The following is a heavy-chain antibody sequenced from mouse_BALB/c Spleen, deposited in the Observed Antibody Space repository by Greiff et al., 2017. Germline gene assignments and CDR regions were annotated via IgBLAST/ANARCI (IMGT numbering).Heavy chain of an antibody. V-gene: IGHV2-9*02. CDR3: ARGDSSGYVGYAMDY. D-gene: IGHD3-2*01. CDR1: GFSLTSYG. Sequence: QVQLKESGPGLVAPSQSLSITCTVSGFSLTSYGVHWVRQPPGKGLEWLGVIWAGGSTNYNSALMSRLSISKDNSKSQVFLKMNSLQTDDTAMYYCARGDSSGYVGYAMDYWGQGTSVTVSS. CDR2: IWAGGST. J-gene: IGHJ4*01.